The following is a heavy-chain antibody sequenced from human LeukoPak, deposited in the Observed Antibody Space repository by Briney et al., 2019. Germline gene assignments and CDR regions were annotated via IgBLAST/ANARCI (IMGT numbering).Heavy chain of an antibody. Sequence: SETLSLTCTVSGGPISSDSYYWDWIRQPPGKGLEWIGSVYYSGSTYYNPSLKSRVTISVDTSKNQFSLKLSSVTAADTAVYYCARHTTTMLRGVILTRGFDYWGQGTLVIVSS. CDR2: VYYSGST. CDR3: ARHTTTMLRGVILTRGFDY. CDR1: GGPISSDSYY. D-gene: IGHD3-10*01. V-gene: IGHV4-39*01. J-gene: IGHJ4*02.